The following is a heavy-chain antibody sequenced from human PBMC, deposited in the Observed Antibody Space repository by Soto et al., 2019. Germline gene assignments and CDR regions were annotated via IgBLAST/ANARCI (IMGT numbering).Heavy chain of an antibody. V-gene: IGHV4-31*03. CDR2: IYYSGST. CDR1: GGSISSGGYY. J-gene: IGHJ6*02. CDR3: ARDLRLVGYYGMDV. Sequence: QVQLQESGPGLVKPSQTLSLTCTVSGGSISSGGYYWSWIRQHPGKGLEWIGYIYYSGSTYYNPSLKSRVTISVDTSKNQFSLKLSSVTAADTAVYYCARDLRLVGYYGMDVWGQGTTVTVSS. D-gene: IGHD6-6*01.